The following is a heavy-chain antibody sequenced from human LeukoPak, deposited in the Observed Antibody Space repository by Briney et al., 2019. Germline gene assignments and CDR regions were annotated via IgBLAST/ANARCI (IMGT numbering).Heavy chain of an antibody. J-gene: IGHJ4*02. CDR3: ARVMGVVVPAAFDY. V-gene: IGHV1-18*01. CDR1: GYTFTSYG. D-gene: IGHD2-2*01. CDR2: ISAYNGNT. Sequence: GASVKVSCKASGYTFTSYGISWVRQAPGQGLEWMGWISAYNGNTNYAQKLQGRVTMTTDTSTSTAYMELRSLRSDDTAVYYCARVMGVVVPAAFDYWGQGTLVTVFS.